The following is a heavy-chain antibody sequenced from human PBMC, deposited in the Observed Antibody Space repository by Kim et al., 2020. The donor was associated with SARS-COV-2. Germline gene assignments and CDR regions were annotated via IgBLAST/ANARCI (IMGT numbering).Heavy chain of an antibody. CDR3: ARQINPNILYYPRAYGDYASETYYYMDV. D-gene: IGHD4-17*01. CDR2: INPSGGST. J-gene: IGHJ6*03. V-gene: IGHV1-46*01. CDR1: GYTFTSYY. Sequence: ASVKVSCKASGYTFTSYYMHWVRQAPGQGLEWMGIINPSGGSTSYAQKFQGRVTMTRDTSTSTVYMELSSLRSEDTAVYYCARQINPNILYYPRAYGDYASETYYYMDVWGKGTTVTVSS.